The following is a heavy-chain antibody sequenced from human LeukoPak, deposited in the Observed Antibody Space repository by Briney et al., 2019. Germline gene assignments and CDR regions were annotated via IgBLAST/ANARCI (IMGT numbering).Heavy chain of an antibody. CDR3: ARGYCTNGVCYMPLDY. Sequence: GGSLRLSCAASGFTFSSYEMNWVRQAPGKGLEWISYISASGTITHYADSVEGRFTISRDNAKNSLYLQMNSLRAEDTAVYYCARGYCTNGVCYMPLDYWGQGTLVTVSS. CDR1: GFTFSSYE. J-gene: IGHJ4*02. V-gene: IGHV3-48*03. CDR2: ISASGTIT. D-gene: IGHD2-8*01.